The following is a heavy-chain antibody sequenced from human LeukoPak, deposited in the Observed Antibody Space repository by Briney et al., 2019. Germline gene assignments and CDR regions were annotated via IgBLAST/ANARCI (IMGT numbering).Heavy chain of an antibody. V-gene: IGHV3-30*02. D-gene: IGHD1-26*01. CDR3: AKDPGATPDLFAFAFFDY. J-gene: IGHJ4*02. Sequence: PGGSLRLSCAASGFTFSSYGMHWVRQAPGKGLEWVAFIRYDGSNKYYADSVKGRFTISRDDSKNTLYLQMNSLRAEDTAVYYCAKDPGATPDLFAFAFFDYWGQGTLVTVSS. CDR2: IRYDGSNK. CDR1: GFTFSSYG.